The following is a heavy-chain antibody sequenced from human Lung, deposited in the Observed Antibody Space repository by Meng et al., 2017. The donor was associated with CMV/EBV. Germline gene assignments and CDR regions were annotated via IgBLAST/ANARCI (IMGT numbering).Heavy chain of an antibody. CDR1: DFIFSTFS. V-gene: IGHV3-21*01. Sequence: GGSLRLXXAASDFIFSTFSMNWVRQAPGKGLEWVSHISSSSSYIYYADSVKGRFTISRDNSKKSLFLQIHSLRAEDTAVYYCARERPMVRGNFPHNYYGMDVWGQGTTVXVSS. J-gene: IGHJ6*02. D-gene: IGHD3-10*01. CDR2: ISSSSSYI. CDR3: ARERPMVRGNFPHNYYGMDV.